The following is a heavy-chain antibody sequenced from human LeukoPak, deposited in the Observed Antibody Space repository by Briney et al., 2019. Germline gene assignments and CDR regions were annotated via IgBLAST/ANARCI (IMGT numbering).Heavy chain of an antibody. CDR2: INSDGSRT. J-gene: IGHJ4*02. CDR1: GFTFSGHW. V-gene: IGHV3-74*01. CDR3: ARVFEYRTTTIDY. D-gene: IGHD6-6*01. Sequence: GGSLRLSCAASGFTFSGHWMNWVRQVPGKGLVWVSRINSDGSRTSYADSVKGRFSISRDNAKNTLYLQMNSLRAEDTALYYCARVFEYRTTTIDYWGQGALVTVSS.